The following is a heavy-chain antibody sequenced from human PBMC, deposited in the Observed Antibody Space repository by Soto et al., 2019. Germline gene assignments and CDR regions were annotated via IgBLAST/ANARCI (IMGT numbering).Heavy chain of an antibody. CDR1: GGSITSSEYS. V-gene: IGHV4-30-2*01. CDR2: IYHTGTL. D-gene: IGHD6-6*01. Sequence: SETLSLTCNVSGGSITSSEYSWNWIRQAPGKGLEWIGFIYHTGTLYYNPSLKSRVTISLDRSENLFSLKLSSVTAADTAVYFCARDNYSSSCPNYFDSWGEATLVTVSS. CDR3: ARDNYSSSCPNYFDS. J-gene: IGHJ4*02.